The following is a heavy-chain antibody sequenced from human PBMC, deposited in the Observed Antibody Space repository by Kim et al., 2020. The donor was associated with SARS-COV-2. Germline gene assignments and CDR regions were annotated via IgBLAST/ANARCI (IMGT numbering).Heavy chain of an antibody. J-gene: IGHJ4*02. Sequence: VDSVKGRFTISRDNAKNSLYLQMNSLRAEDTAVYYCASTIGGYGDYYFDYWGQGTLVTVSS. D-gene: IGHD4-17*01. CDR3: ASTIGGYGDYYFDY. V-gene: IGHV3-7*03.